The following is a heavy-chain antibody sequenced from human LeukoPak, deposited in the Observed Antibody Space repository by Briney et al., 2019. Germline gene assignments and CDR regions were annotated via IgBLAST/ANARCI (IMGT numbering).Heavy chain of an antibody. V-gene: IGHV4-61*02. CDR1: GGSISSGSYY. Sequence: SQTLSLTCTVSGGSISSGSYYWSWIRQPAGKGLEWIGRIYTRGSTNYNPSLKSRVTISVDTSKNQFSLKLSSVTAADTAVYYCARWFLSDIVVVYDAFDIWGQGTMVTVSS. J-gene: IGHJ3*02. CDR2: IYTRGST. CDR3: ARWFLSDIVVVYDAFDI. D-gene: IGHD2-2*01.